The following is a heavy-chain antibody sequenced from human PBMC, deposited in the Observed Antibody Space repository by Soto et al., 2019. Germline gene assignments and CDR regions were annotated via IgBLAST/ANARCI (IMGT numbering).Heavy chain of an antibody. D-gene: IGHD3-22*01. Sequence: PGGSLRLSCADSGFTFSSYAMHWVRQAPGKGLEWAAVISYDGRKKYYADSMKGRFTISRDNSKNTLYLQMNSLRADDTAVYYCARQDHSGSGWFDTWGQGTLVTVSS. J-gene: IGHJ5*02. CDR2: ISYDGRKK. CDR1: GFTFSSYA. CDR3: ARQDHSGSGWFDT. V-gene: IGHV3-30*04.